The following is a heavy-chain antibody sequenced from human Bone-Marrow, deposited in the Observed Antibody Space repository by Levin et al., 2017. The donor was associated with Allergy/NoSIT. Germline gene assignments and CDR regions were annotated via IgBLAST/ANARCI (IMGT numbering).Heavy chain of an antibody. CDR2: ISSSSSYI. J-gene: IGHJ5*02. V-gene: IGHV3-21*01. CDR3: ARERIPAALYRFDP. CDR1: GFTFSSYS. D-gene: IGHD2-2*01. Sequence: GESLKISCAASGFTFSSYSMNWVRQAPGKGLEWVSSISSSSSYIYYADSVKGRFTISRDNAKNSLYLQMNSLRAEDTAVYYCARERIPAALYRFDPWGQGTLVTVSS.